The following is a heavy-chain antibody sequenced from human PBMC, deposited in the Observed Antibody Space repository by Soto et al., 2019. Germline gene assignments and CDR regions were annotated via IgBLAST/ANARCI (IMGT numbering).Heavy chain of an antibody. D-gene: IGHD6-13*01. CDR3: AREAATRVFDY. J-gene: IGHJ4*02. V-gene: IGHV4-59*01. Sequence: SETLSLTCTVSGGSISSYCWSWIRQPPGKGLEWIGYIHYSGSTNYNPSLKSRVTISVDTSKNQFSLKLSSVTAADTAVYYCAREAATRVFDYWGQGTLVTVSS. CDR1: GGSISSYC. CDR2: IHYSGST.